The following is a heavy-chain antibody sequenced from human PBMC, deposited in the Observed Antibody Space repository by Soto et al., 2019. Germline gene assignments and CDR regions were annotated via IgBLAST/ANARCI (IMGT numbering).Heavy chain of an antibody. CDR1: GYTFTSYG. D-gene: IGHD6-6*01. Sequence: GASVKVSCKASGYTFTSYGISWVRQAPGQGLEWMGWISAYNGNTNYAQKLQGRVTMTTDTSTSTAYMELRSLRTDDTAVDYCARDPPGEQLVKLTKAYWGKGTWVPVSS. J-gene: IGHJ4*02. V-gene: IGHV1-18*01. CDR2: ISAYNGNT. CDR3: ARDPPGEQLVKLTKAY.